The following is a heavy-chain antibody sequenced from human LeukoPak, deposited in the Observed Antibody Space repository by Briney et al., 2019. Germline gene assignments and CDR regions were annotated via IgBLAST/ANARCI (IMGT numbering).Heavy chain of an antibody. Sequence: PGTSLRLSCAASGFTFDDYAMHWVRQPPGKGLEWVSGINWNSGRIAYADSVKGRFTISRDNAKNSLYLQMNSLKAEDMALYYCARGHSSGWYSIDYWGQGTLVTVSS. CDR2: INWNSGRI. CDR1: GFTFDDYA. J-gene: IGHJ4*02. CDR3: ARGHSSGWYSIDY. V-gene: IGHV3-9*03. D-gene: IGHD6-19*01.